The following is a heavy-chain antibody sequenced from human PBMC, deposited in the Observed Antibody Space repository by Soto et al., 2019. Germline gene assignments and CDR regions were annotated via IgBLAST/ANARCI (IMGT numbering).Heavy chain of an antibody. V-gene: IGHV3-23*01. J-gene: IGHJ3*02. D-gene: IGHD3-9*01. CDR1: GFTFSSYA. Sequence: EVQLLESGGGLVQPGGSLRLSCAASGFTFSSYAMSWVRQAPGKGLEWVSAISGSGGSTYYADSVKGRFTISRDNPKNTLSLQMNSLRAEDTAVYYCAKDLYYDILTGYRDAFDIWGQGTMVTVSS. CDR2: ISGSGGST. CDR3: AKDLYYDILTGYRDAFDI.